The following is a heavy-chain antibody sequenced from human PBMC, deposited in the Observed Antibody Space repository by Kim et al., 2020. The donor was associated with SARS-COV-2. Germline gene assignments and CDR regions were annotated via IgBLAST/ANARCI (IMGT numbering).Heavy chain of an antibody. J-gene: IGHJ4*02. V-gene: IGHV3-7*01. CDR3: ARVGYYDSSGYYYLQPTPDPFDY. D-gene: IGHD3-22*01. CDR1: GFTFSSYW. CDR2: IKQDGSEK. Sequence: GGSLRLSCAASGFTFSSYWMSWVRQAPGKGLEWVANIKQDGSEKYYVDSVKGRFTISRDNAKNSLYLQMNSLRAEDTAVYYCARVGYYDSSGYYYLQPTPDPFDYWGQGTLVTVSS.